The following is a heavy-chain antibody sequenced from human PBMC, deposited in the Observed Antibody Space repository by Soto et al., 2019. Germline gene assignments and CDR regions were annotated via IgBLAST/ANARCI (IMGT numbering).Heavy chain of an antibody. V-gene: IGHV1-2*02. CDR2: INPNTDGT. J-gene: IGHJ5*02. D-gene: IGHD5-18*01. Sequence: QVQLVQSGAEVKKPGASVRVSCKTSGYTFTGYNLHWVRQAPGQGLEWMGCINPNTDGTNYAQKLQGRVTMTTDTSTSTAYMELRSLRSDDTAVYYCARAAIRGDNWFDPWGQGTLVTVSS. CDR1: GYTFTGYN. CDR3: ARAAIRGDNWFDP.